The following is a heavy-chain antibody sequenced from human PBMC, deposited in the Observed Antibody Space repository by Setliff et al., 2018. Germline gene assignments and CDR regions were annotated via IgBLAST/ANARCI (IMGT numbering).Heavy chain of an antibody. CDR1: GLTFSNYA. Sequence: GGSLRLSCAASGLTFSNYAVHWVRQAPGKGLEWVAVISNDGSNKYYADSVKGRFTISRDNSKNTLYLQMNSLRPEDTAVYYCARDLFRNSGGLYCWGQGTLVTVSS. J-gene: IGHJ4*02. V-gene: IGHV3-30-3*01. CDR2: ISNDGSNK. CDR3: ARDLFRNSGGLYC. D-gene: IGHD1-7*01.